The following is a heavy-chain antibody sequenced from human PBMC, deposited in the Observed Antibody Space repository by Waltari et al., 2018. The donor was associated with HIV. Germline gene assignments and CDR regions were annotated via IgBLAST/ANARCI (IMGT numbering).Heavy chain of an antibody. CDR2: IYHSGNT. V-gene: IGHV4-4*02. Sequence: QVQLQESGPGLVKPSETLSLNCTVSGASISSSKWWSWVRQSPGKGLEWIGEIYHSGNTNFKPSLKSRVTLSVDNGKRRISLRLTSVTAADTAMYFCARVRDSGDYGHFDSWGRGTLVIVS. CDR3: ARVRDSGDYGHFDS. J-gene: IGHJ4*02. CDR1: GASISSSKW. D-gene: IGHD4-17*01.